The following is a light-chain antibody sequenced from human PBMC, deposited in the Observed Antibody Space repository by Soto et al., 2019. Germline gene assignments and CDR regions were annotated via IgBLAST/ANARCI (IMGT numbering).Light chain of an antibody. Sequence: QSALTQHASVSGSPGQSITISCTGTSSDVCGYNYVSWYQKHPGKAPKVMIYEVSNRPSGVSNRFSGSKSGNTASLTISGLQAEDEADYYCSSFTSGSTLYVFGTGTKLTVL. J-gene: IGLJ1*01. CDR1: SSDVCGYNY. CDR3: SSFTSGSTLYV. CDR2: EVS. V-gene: IGLV2-14*01.